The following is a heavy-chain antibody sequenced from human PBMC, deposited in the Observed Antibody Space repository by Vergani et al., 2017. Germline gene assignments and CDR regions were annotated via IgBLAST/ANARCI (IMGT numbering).Heavy chain of an antibody. Sequence: EVQLVESGGGLVQPGRSLRLSCTASGFTFSSYAMSWVRQAPGKGLEWVSAISGSGGSTYYADSVKGRFTISRDNSKNTLYLQMNSLRAEDTAVYYCAKGGDILTGYSLWFDYWGQGTLVTVSS. J-gene: IGHJ4*02. CDR3: AKGGDILTGYSLWFDY. V-gene: IGHV3-23*04. CDR2: ISGSGGST. CDR1: GFTFSSYA. D-gene: IGHD3-9*01.